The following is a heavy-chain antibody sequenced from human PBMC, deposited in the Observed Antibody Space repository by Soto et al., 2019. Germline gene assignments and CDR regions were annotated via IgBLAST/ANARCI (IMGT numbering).Heavy chain of an antibody. J-gene: IGHJ6*02. V-gene: IGHV5-51*01. CDR1: GYSFTSYW. Sequence: GESLKISGKGSGYSFTSYWNGWVRQMPGKGLEGMGIIYPGDSDTRYSPSFQGQVTISADKSISTAYLQWSSLKASDTAMYYCARQASTIFGVVKDYYYYYGMDVWGQGTTVTVSS. D-gene: IGHD3-3*01. CDR2: IYPGDSDT. CDR3: ARQASTIFGVVKDYYYYYGMDV.